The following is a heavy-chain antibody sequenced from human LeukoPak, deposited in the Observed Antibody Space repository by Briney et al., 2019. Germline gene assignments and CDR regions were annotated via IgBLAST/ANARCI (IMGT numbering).Heavy chain of an antibody. CDR3: ARVAGYPKYFDY. Sequence: GGSLRLSCAASGFTFSSYTMSWVRQAPGKGLEWVSTITTSDGNTYYADSVKGRFTVSRDNSKNTLFLQMNSLRAEDTAVYYCARVAGYPKYFDYWGQGTLVTVSS. CDR2: ITTSDGNT. J-gene: IGHJ4*02. D-gene: IGHD6-25*01. V-gene: IGHV3-23*01. CDR1: GFTFSSYT.